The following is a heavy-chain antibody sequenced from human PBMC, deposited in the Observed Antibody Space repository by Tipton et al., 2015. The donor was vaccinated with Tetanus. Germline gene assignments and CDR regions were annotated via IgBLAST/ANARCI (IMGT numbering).Heavy chain of an antibody. J-gene: IGHJ5*02. D-gene: IGHD6-6*01. CDR1: GGSISSYY. V-gene: IGHV4-59*01. CDR3: ARDPYMSQLVRWFDP. CDR2: IYYRGST. Sequence: TLSLTCTVSGGSISSYYWSWIRQPPGKGLEWIGYIYYRGSTNYNPSLKSRVTISVDTSKNQFSRKLSSVTAADTAVYYCARDPYMSQLVRWFDPWGQGTLVTVSS.